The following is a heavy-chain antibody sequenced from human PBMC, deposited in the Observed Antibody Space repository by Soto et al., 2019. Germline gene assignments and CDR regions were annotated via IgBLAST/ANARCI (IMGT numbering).Heavy chain of an antibody. CDR1: GYTFTSYD. Sequence: ASVKVSCKASGYTFTSYDINWVRQATGQGLEWMGWMNPNSGNTGYAQKFQGRVTMTRNTSISTAYMELSSLRSDDTAVYYCASGGTMIADPSGCDYWGQGTLVTVFS. CDR2: MNPNSGNT. V-gene: IGHV1-8*01. J-gene: IGHJ4*02. CDR3: ASGGTMIADPSGCDY. D-gene: IGHD3-22*01.